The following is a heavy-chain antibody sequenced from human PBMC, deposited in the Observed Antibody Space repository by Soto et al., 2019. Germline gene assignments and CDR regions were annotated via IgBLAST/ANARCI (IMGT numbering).Heavy chain of an antibody. V-gene: IGHV4-30-4*01. CDR3: AREGGDIVLVPAAPLSSVRWFDP. CDR2: IYYSGST. CDR1: GGSISSGDYY. D-gene: IGHD2-2*01. J-gene: IGHJ5*02. Sequence: SETLSLTCTVSGGSISSGDYYWSWIRQPPGKGLEWIGYIYYSGSTYYNPSLKSRVTISVDTSKNQFSLKLSSVTAADTAVYYCAREGGDIVLVPAAPLSSVRWFDPWGQGTLVTVS.